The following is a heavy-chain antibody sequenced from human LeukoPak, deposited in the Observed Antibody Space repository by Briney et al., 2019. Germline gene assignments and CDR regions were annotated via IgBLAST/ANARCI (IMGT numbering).Heavy chain of an antibody. CDR2: TNHSGST. CDR3: ARAAGARERVTRRAFDI. J-gene: IGHJ3*02. CDR1: GGSFSGYY. D-gene: IGHD2-21*02. V-gene: IGHV4-34*01. Sequence: SETLSLTCAVYGGSFSGYYWSWIRQPPGKGLEWIGETNHSGSTNYNPSLKSRVTISVDTSKNQFSLKLSSVTAADTAVYYCARAAGARERVTRRAFDIWGQGTMVTVSS.